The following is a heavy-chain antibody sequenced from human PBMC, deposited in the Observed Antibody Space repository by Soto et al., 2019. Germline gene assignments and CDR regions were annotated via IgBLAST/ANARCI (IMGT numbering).Heavy chain of an antibody. J-gene: IGHJ5*02. CDR3: AAVLAPTDPYNWFEP. CDR1: GFTFSSSG. V-gene: IGHV1-58*02. D-gene: IGHD1-1*01. Sequence: QIQLVQFGPEVKKPGTPVKVSCKASGFTFSSSGIHWVRQARGQRLEWIGWIVVGSGNTNYAQKFQERVTITRDVSTNTAYMELTSLRSEDTAVYYCAAVLAPTDPYNWFEPWGQGTLFTVSS. CDR2: IVVGSGNT.